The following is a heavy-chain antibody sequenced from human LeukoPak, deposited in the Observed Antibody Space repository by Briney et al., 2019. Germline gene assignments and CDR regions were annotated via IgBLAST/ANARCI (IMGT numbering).Heavy chain of an antibody. CDR3: ARTYYDYVWGSYRYSWFDP. V-gene: IGHV4-34*01. CDR1: GGSFSGYY. Sequence: SETLSLTCAVYGGSFSGYYWSWIRQPPGKGLEWIGEINHRGSTNYNPSLKSRVTISVDTSKNQFSLKLSSVTAADTAVYYCARTYYDYVWGSYRYSWFDPWGQGTLVTVSS. J-gene: IGHJ5*02. CDR2: INHRGST. D-gene: IGHD3-16*02.